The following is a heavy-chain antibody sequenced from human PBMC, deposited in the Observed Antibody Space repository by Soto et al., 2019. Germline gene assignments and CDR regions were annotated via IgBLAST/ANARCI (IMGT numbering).Heavy chain of an antibody. D-gene: IGHD3-10*01. CDR3: ALHRRLWAALVP. V-gene: IGHV1-3*01. J-gene: IGHJ4*02. CDR2: INAGNGNT. Sequence: ASVKVSCKASGYTFTSYAMHWVRQAPGQRLEWMGWINAGNGNTKYSQKFQGRVTITRDTSASTAYMELSSLRSEDTAVYYCALHRRLWAALVPWGQGTLVPVSS. CDR1: GYTFTSYA.